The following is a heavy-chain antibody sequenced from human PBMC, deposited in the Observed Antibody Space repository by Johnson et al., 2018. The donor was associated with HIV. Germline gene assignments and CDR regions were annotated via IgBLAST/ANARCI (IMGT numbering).Heavy chain of an antibody. CDR1: GFTFDDYA. Sequence: VQLVESGGVVVQPGGSLRLSCAASGFTFDDYAMHWVRQAPGKGLEWVSLISWDGGSTYYADSVKGRFTISRDHSKNTLYLQMNSLRAEDTAVYYCARDPAIRWSEWDSSGYYSPDAFDIWGQGTMVTVSS. D-gene: IGHD3-22*01. V-gene: IGHV3-43D*03. CDR2: ISWDGGST. J-gene: IGHJ3*02. CDR3: ARDPAIRWSEWDSSGYYSPDAFDI.